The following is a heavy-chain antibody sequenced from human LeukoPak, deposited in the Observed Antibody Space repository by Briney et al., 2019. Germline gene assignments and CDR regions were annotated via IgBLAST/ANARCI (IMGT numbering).Heavy chain of an antibody. J-gene: IGHJ4*02. CDR1: GFTFSGYW. CDR3: ARAFRGQFSFFDY. V-gene: IGHV3-7*01. Sequence: GGSLRLSCAASGFTFSGYWMSWVRQTPGKGLEWVATLNQDGSQKYYVDSVKGRSTISRGNVKNSLNLQMNSLRAEDTAVYYCARAFRGQFSFFDYWGQGTLVTVSS. CDR2: LNQDGSQK. D-gene: IGHD3-10*01.